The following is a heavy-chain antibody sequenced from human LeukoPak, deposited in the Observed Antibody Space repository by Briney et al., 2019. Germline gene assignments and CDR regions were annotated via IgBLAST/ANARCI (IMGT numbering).Heavy chain of an antibody. CDR2: ISYDGSNK. V-gene: IGHV3-30*04. CDR1: GFTFSSYA. J-gene: IGHJ6*04. D-gene: IGHD6-13*01. Sequence: GGSLRLSCAASGFTFSSYAMHWVRQAPGKGLEWVAVISYDGSNKYYADSVKGRFTISRDNSKNTLYLQMNSLRAEDAAVYYCARDKYSSSWPYGIDVWGKGTPVTVSS. CDR3: ARDKYSSSWPYGIDV.